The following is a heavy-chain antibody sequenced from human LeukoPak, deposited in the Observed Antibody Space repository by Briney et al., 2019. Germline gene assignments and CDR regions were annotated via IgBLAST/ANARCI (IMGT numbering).Heavy chain of an antibody. CDR1: GYSISSGYY. Sequence: SETLSLTCAVSGYSISSGYYWGWIRPPPGKGLEWIGTMYYSGSTFYNPSLKSRVTITVDTSKKQYSLKLSSVTEADTAVDYCARDLAGYYRFDYWGQGTLVTVSS. V-gene: IGHV4-38-2*02. CDR3: ARDLAGYYRFDY. CDR2: MYYSGST. J-gene: IGHJ4*02. D-gene: IGHD3-9*01.